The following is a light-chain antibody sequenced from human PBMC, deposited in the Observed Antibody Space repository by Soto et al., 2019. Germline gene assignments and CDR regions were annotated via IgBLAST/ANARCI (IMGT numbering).Light chain of an antibody. CDR3: QHFKDYPLT. V-gene: IGKV1-9*01. CDR1: QDIYSY. Sequence: DIQLTQSPSFLSASGGDRVTITCRASQDIYSYLAWYQQKPGQAPKLLIYAASTLQSGVPSRFSDSRSGTQFTLTISSLQPEDSATYYCQHFKDYPLTFGGGTKVEIK. CDR2: AAS. J-gene: IGKJ4*01.